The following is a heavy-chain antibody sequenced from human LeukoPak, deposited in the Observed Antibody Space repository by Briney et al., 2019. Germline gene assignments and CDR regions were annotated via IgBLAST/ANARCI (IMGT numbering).Heavy chain of an antibody. J-gene: IGHJ4*02. V-gene: IGHV3-33*01. CDR1: GFTFSSYG. Sequence: GRSLRLSCAASGFTFSSYGMHWVRQAPGKGLEWVAVIWYDGSNKYYADSVKGRFTISRDNSKNTPYLQMNSLRAEDTAVYYCARERRTLGFDYWGQGTLVTVSS. D-gene: IGHD1-14*01. CDR3: ARERRTLGFDY. CDR2: IWYDGSNK.